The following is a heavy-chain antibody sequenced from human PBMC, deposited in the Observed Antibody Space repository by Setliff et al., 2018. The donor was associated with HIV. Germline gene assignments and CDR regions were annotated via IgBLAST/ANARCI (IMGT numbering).Heavy chain of an antibody. CDR2: ISAYSGNT. Sequence: VASVKVSCKASGYTFTSYGISWVRQAPGQGLEWMGWISAYSGNTNYAQKIQGRVTMTTDTSTSTAYMELRSLRSDDTAVYYCARDDADTAMVIAFDIWGQGTMVTVS. V-gene: IGHV1-18*01. CDR3: ARDDADTAMVIAFDI. D-gene: IGHD5-18*01. J-gene: IGHJ3*02. CDR1: GYTFTSYG.